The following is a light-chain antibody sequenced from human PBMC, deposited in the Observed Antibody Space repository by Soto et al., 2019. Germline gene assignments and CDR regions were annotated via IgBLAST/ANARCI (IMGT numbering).Light chain of an antibody. Sequence: EIVLTQSPGTLSLSPGERATLSCRASQSVSSSYLAWYQHKPGQAPRLLIYGASSRATGIPDRFSGSGSGTDFTLTISRLEPEDFAVYYCQQYGSSHHTFGQGTNLEIK. CDR1: QSVSSSY. J-gene: IGKJ2*01. CDR3: QQYGSSHHT. CDR2: GAS. V-gene: IGKV3-20*01.